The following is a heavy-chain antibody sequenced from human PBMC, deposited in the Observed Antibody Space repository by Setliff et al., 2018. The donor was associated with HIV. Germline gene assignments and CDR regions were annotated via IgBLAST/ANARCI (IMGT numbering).Heavy chain of an antibody. D-gene: IGHD2-15*01. J-gene: IGHJ5*01. Sequence: GGSLRLSCAASGFTFSAHGMHWVRQAPGKGLEWLSYISSSGNTIYYTDSLKGRFTISRDNARSSLYLEMNSLRAEDTAVYYCARDRGKSGGVLPGWFDSWGQGTLVTVSS. V-gene: IGHV3-48*04. CDR2: ISSSGNTI. CDR3: ARDRGKSGGVLPGWFDS. CDR1: GFTFSAHG.